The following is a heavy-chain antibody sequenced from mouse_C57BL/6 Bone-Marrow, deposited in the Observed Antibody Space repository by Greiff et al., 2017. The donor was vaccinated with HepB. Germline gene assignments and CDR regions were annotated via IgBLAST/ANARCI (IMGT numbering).Heavy chain of an antibody. J-gene: IGHJ3*01. CDR3: AREGGTTVVATRFAY. V-gene: IGHV1-64*01. CDR1: GYTFTSYW. Sequence: QVQLKQPGAELVKPGASVKLSCKASGYTFTSYWMHWVKQRPGQGLEWIGMIHPNSGSTNYNEKFKSKATLTVDKSSSTAYMQLSSLTSEDSAVYYCAREGGTTVVATRFAYWGQGTLVTVSA. CDR2: IHPNSGST. D-gene: IGHD1-1*01.